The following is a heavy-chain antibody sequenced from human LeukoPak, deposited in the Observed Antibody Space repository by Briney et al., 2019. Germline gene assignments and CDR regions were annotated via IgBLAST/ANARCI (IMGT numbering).Heavy chain of an antibody. CDR2: IYYSGST. CDR1: GGSISSYY. D-gene: IGHD6-13*01. Sequence: SETLSLTCTVSGGSISSYYWSWIRQPPGKELEWIGYIYYSGSTNYNPSLKSRVTISVDTSKNQFSLKLSSVTAADTAVYYCARVPRIAAAGYPAALFDYWGQGTLVTVSS. J-gene: IGHJ4*02. CDR3: ARVPRIAAAGYPAALFDY. V-gene: IGHV4-59*01.